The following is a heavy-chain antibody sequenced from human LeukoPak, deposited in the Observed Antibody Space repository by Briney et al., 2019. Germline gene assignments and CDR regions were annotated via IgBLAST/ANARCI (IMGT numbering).Heavy chain of an antibody. J-gene: IGHJ4*02. V-gene: IGHV3-21*01. Sequence: PGGSLRLSCAASGFTFSSYSMSWVRQAPGKGLEWVSSISSSGSYIYYADSVKGRFTISRDNAKNSLYLQMNSLRAEDTAVYYCARVSVRDYGDYVRHDWDYWGQGTLDSVSS. CDR1: GFTFSSYS. CDR3: ARVSVRDYGDYVRHDWDY. D-gene: IGHD4-17*01. CDR2: ISSSGSYI.